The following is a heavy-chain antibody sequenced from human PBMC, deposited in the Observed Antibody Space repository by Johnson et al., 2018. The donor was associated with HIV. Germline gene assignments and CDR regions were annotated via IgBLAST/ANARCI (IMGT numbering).Heavy chain of an antibody. CDR2: IKQDGSVK. J-gene: IGHJ3*02. Sequence: VQLVESGGALVQPGGSLRLSCAASGFSFNSYWMSWVRQTPGKGLEWVANIKQDGSVKTYLESVKGRFSVSRDNAKNSLSLQMISLRAEDTAIYYCARGSLSGWFPPDALDIWGQGTMVTVSS. CDR3: ARGSLSGWFPPDALDI. CDR1: GFSFNSYW. D-gene: IGHD6-19*01. V-gene: IGHV3-7*03.